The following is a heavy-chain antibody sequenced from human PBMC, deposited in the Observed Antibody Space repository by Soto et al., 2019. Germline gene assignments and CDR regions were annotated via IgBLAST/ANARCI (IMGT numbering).Heavy chain of an antibody. J-gene: IGHJ4*02. D-gene: IGHD3-22*01. CDR1: GVTFSSYS. CDR2: ISSSSSTI. CDR3: ARGAYYYDSSGLSY. V-gene: IGHV3-48*01. Sequence: EVQMVESGGGLVQPGGSLRLSCAASGVTFSSYSMNWVRQAPGKGLEWVSYISSSSSTIYYADSVKGRFTISRDNAKNSLYLQMNSLRAEDTAVYYCARGAYYYDSSGLSYWGQGTLFTVSS.